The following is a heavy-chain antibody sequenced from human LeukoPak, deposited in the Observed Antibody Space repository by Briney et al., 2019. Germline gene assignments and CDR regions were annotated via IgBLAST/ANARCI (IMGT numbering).Heavy chain of an antibody. D-gene: IGHD6-13*01. J-gene: IGHJ4*02. CDR3: ARGLSSWLNY. CDR1: GGTFSSYA. Sequence: ASVKVSCKASGGTFSSYAISWVRQAPGQGLEWMGWMNPNSGNTAYAQKFHGRVTMTRNTATSTAYMELSSLRSGDTAVYYCARGLSSWLNYWGQGTLVTVSS. CDR2: MNPNSGNT. V-gene: IGHV1-8*02.